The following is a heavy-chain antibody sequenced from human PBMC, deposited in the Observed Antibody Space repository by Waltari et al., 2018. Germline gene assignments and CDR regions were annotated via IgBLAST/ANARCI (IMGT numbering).Heavy chain of an antibody. Sequence: QVQLQESVPGLLTPSQTLSLSCNVSGYSLSRARFYGGWVRQYPEKGLEWLAYMYYDGSTYYNPSLKSRLHISIDASNNQFSLQLRDVSAADTAIYFCARAQSGGYCFDFWGQGTLVTVSS. V-gene: IGHV4-31*03. D-gene: IGHD2-21*01. J-gene: IGHJ4*02. CDR3: ARAQSGGYCFDF. CDR1: GYSLSRARFY. CDR2: MYYDGST.